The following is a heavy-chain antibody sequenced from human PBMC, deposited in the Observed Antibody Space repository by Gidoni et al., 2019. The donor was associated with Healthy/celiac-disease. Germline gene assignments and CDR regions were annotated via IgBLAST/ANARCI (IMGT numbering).Heavy chain of an antibody. CDR1: GGSISSGGYS. D-gene: IGHD4-4*01. V-gene: IGHV4-30-2*01. CDR2: IYHSGST. CDR3: ARVAEPRFTTPNPLVDV. Sequence: QLQLQESGSGLVKPSQTLSLTCAVSGGSISSGGYSWSWIRQPPGKGLEWIGYIYHSGSTYYNPSLKSRVTISVDRSKNQFSLKLSSVTAADTAVYYCARVAEPRFTTPNPLVDVWGKGTTVTVSS. J-gene: IGHJ6*04.